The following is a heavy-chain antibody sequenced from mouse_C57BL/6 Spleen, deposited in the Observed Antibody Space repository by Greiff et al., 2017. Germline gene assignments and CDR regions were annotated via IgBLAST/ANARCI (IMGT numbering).Heavy chain of an antibody. V-gene: IGHV1-82*01. D-gene: IGHD1-1*01. CDR3: AREDYYGTRDV. J-gene: IGHJ1*03. CDR1: GYAFSSSW. CDR2: IYPGDGDT. Sequence: QVQLQQSGPELVKPGASVKISCKASGYAFSSSWMNWVKQRPGKGLEWIGRIYPGDGDTNYNGKFKGKATLTADKSSSTAYMQLSSLTSEDSAVXVCAREDYYGTRDVWGTGTTVTVSS.